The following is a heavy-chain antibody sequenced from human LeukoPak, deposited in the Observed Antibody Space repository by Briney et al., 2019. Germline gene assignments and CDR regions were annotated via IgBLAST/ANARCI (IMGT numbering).Heavy chain of an antibody. V-gene: IGHV4-34*01. D-gene: IGHD4-23*01. CDR2: INHSGST. CDR1: GGSISSYY. Sequence: SETLSLTCTVSGGSISSYYWSWIRQPPGKGLEWIGEINHSGSTNYNPSLKSRVTISVDTSKNQFSLKLSSVTAADTAVYYCARGRRWSRFDYWGQGTLVTVSS. CDR3: ARGRRWSRFDY. J-gene: IGHJ4*02.